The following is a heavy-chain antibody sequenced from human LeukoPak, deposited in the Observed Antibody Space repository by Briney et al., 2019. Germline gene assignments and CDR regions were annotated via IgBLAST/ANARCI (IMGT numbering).Heavy chain of an antibody. J-gene: IGHJ4*02. CDR2: MNPNSGNT. Sequence: GASVKVSCKASGYTFTSYDINWVRQATGQGLEWMGWMNPNSGNTGYAQKFQGRVTITRNTSISTAYMELSSLRSEDTAVYYCARDPWVVTPPCRTRHFDYWGQGTLVTVSS. CDR1: GYTFTSYD. CDR3: ARDPWVVTPPCRTRHFDY. V-gene: IGHV1-8*03. D-gene: IGHD2-21*02.